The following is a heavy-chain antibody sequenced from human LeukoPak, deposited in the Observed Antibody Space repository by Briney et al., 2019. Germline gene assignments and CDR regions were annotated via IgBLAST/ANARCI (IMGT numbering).Heavy chain of an antibody. V-gene: IGHV1-2*02. CDR2: INPNSGGT. CDR1: GYTFTGYY. Sequence: GASVKVSCKASGYTFTGYYMHWVRQAPGQGLEWMGWINPNSGGTNYAQKFQGRVTMTRDTSISTAYMELSRLRSDDTAVYYCARVGVGYGPYYYYYMDVWGKGTTVTVSS. D-gene: IGHD1-26*01. CDR3: ARVGVGYGPYYYYYMDV. J-gene: IGHJ6*03.